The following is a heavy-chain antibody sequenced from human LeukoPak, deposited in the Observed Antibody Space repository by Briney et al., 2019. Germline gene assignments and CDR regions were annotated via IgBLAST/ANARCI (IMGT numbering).Heavy chain of an antibody. CDR2: INHSGIT. V-gene: IGHV4-34*01. Sequence: SETLSLTCAVYGGSFSGYYWSWIRQPPGKGLEWIGEINHSGITNYNPSLKSRVTISVDTSKNQFSLKLSSVTAADTAVYYCARDVWLYCSGGSCDDWYFDLWGRGTLVTVSS. CDR1: GGSFSGYY. J-gene: IGHJ2*01. D-gene: IGHD2-15*01. CDR3: ARDVWLYCSGGSCDDWYFDL.